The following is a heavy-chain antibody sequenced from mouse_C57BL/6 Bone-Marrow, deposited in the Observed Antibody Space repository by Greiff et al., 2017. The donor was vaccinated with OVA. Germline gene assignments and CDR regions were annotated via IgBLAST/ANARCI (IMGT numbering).Heavy chain of an antibody. D-gene: IGHD4-1*01. CDR1: GYTFTDHT. Sequence: QVQLQQPGAELVRPGSSVKLSCKASGYTFTDHTIHWMKQRPEQGLEWIGYIYPRDGSTKYNEKFKGKATLTADKSSSTAYMQLNSLTSEDSAVYFCARANWAWFAYWGQGTLVTVSA. CDR3: ARANWAWFAY. J-gene: IGHJ3*01. CDR2: IYPRDGST. V-gene: IGHV1-78*01.